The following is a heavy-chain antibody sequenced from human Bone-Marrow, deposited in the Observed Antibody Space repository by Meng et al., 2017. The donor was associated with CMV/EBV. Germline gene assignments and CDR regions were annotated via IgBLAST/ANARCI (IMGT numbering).Heavy chain of an antibody. Sequence: SETLSLTCVIPGASVSRNGAAWNWIRQSPSRGLAWLGRTYYRSKWYNDYAVSVKSRITINPITSKNQFSLKLTSVTAADTAVYYCARGAAVAQQDFYYYYYGMDVWGQGTTVTVSS. J-gene: IGHJ6*02. CDR3: ARGAAVAQQDFYYYYYGMDV. V-gene: IGHV6-1*01. CDR1: GASVSRNGAA. D-gene: IGHD6-19*01. CDR2: TYYRSKWYN.